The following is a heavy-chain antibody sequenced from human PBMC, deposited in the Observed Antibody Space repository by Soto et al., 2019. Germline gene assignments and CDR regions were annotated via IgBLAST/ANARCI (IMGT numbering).Heavy chain of an antibody. CDR2: IFPSDSDT. J-gene: IGHJ5*02. Sequence: LKISCRTSGYRFTSYWIAWVRQMPGKGLDWMGIIFPSDSDTRYSPSFQGQVTISADRSTSTVFLQWASLKASDTAVYFCARKDKSGYFNWFGPWGQGTLVTVSS. CDR1: GYRFTSYW. V-gene: IGHV5-51*01. D-gene: IGHD3-22*01. CDR3: ARKDKSGYFNWFGP.